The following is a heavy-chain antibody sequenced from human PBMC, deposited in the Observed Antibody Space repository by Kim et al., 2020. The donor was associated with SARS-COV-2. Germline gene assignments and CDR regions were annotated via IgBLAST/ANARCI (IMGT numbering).Heavy chain of an antibody. Sequence: ASVKVSCKASGYTFTSYDINWVRQATGQGLEWMGWMNPNSGNTGYAQKFQGRVTMTRNTSISTAYMELSSLRSEDTAVYYCARPLTVLRSYYYYGMDVWGQGTTVTVSS. CDR2: MNPNSGNT. V-gene: IGHV1-8*01. D-gene: IGHD3-3*01. J-gene: IGHJ6*02. CDR1: GYTFTSYD. CDR3: ARPLTVLRSYYYYGMDV.